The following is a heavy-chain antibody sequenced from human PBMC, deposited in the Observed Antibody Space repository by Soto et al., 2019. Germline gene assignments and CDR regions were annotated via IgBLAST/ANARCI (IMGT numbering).Heavy chain of an antibody. Sequence: ESGGGVVQPERSLRLSCAASGFTFSNNGMHWVRQAPGKGLEWVAVIWYDGINKYYADSVKGRFIISRDNSKNTVYLQMNSLRAEDTAVYYCARDRVQMVDGLDVWGQGTTVTVSS. V-gene: IGHV3-33*01. J-gene: IGHJ6*02. CDR2: IWYDGINK. CDR3: ARDRVQMVDGLDV. CDR1: GFTFSNNG. D-gene: IGHD2-15*01.